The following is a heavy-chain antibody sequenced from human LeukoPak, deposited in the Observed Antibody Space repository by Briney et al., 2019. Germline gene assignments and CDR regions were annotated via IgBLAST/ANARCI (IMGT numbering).Heavy chain of an antibody. CDR2: ISYDGSNK. D-gene: IGHD5-24*01. CDR3: AKDLEMATIPAGDYYYYGMDV. J-gene: IGHJ6*02. Sequence: GGSLRLSCAASGFTFSSYGMHWVRQAPGKGLEWVAVISYDGSNKYYADSVKGRFTISRDNSKNTLYLQMNSLRAEDTAVYYCAKDLEMATIPAGDYYYYGMDVWGQGTTVTVSS. CDR1: GFTFSSYG. V-gene: IGHV3-30*18.